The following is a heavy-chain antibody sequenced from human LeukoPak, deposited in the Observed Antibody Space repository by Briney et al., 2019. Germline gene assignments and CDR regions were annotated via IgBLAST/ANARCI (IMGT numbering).Heavy chain of an antibody. CDR1: GYTFTSYY. V-gene: IGHV1-46*01. CDR3: AGGTPGYDSSGYYLY. J-gene: IGHJ4*02. Sequence: ASVKVSCKASGYTFTSYYMHWVRQAPGQGLEWMGIINPSGGSTSYAQKFQGRVTMTRDTSTSTVYMELSSLRSEDTAVYYCAGGTPGYDSSGYYLYWGQGTLVTVSS. D-gene: IGHD3-22*01. CDR2: INPSGGST.